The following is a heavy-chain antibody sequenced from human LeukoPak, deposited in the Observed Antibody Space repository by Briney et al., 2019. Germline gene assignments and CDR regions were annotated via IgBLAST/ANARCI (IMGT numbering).Heavy chain of an antibody. D-gene: IGHD6-6*01. CDR3: AKGTYSSSPRDY. CDR1: GFTFSSCA. V-gene: IGHV3-23*01. Sequence: GGSLRLSCAASGFTFSSCAMSWVRQAPGKGLEWVSAISSGGGSTYYAGSMKGRFTISRDNSKNTLYLQMNSLRAEDTAVYYCAKGTYSSSPRDYWGQGTLVTVSS. CDR2: ISSGGGST. J-gene: IGHJ4*02.